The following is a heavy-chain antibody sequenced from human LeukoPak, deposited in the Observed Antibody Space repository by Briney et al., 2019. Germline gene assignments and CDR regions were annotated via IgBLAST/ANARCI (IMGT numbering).Heavy chain of an antibody. D-gene: IGHD2-15*01. CDR3: NTARRIEDR. CDR1: GFTLSNAW. CDR2: IKSKTDGGTA. V-gene: IGHV3-15*01. J-gene: IGHJ5*02. Sequence: GGSLRLSCAASGFTLSNAWMSWVRQAPGQGLEWVGHIKSKTDGGTADYTAPVKGRFTISRDDSKNTLYLQMNSLKTEDTAVYYGNTARRIEDRWGQGTLVTVSS.